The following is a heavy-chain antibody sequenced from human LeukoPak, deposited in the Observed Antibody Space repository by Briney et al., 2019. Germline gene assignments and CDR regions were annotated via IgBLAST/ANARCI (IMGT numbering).Heavy chain of an antibody. CDR3: ARALTTVTTWFWFDP. V-gene: IGHV1-2*02. CDR1: GYTFTGYY. Sequence: ASVKVSCKASGYTFTGYYMHWVRQAPGQGLEWMGWINPNSGGTNYAQKFQGRVTMTRDTSISTAYMELSRLRSDDTAVYYCARALTTVTTWFWFDPWGQGTLVTVSP. D-gene: IGHD4-17*01. CDR2: INPNSGGT. J-gene: IGHJ5*02.